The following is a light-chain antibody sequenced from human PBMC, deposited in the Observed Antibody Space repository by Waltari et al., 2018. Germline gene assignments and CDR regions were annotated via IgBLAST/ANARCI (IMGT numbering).Light chain of an antibody. V-gene: IGLV1-44*01. J-gene: IGLJ1*01. CDR2: MND. CDR3: ASWDDSLNGHYV. Sequence: QSVLTQPPSASGTPGQRVTISCSGSSSNIGANAVNWYQQFPGTAPKLLMDMNDERPSGVPDRFSGSKSATSASLVISGLQSEDEADYYCASWDDSLNGHYVFGSGTKVTVL. CDR1: SSNIGANA.